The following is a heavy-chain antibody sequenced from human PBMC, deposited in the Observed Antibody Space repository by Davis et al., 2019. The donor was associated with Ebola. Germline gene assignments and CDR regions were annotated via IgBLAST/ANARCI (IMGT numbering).Heavy chain of an antibody. J-gene: IGHJ3*02. Sequence: MPSETLSLTCTVSGGSISSYYWSWIRQPPGKGLEWIGYIYYSGSTNYNPSLKSRVTISVDTSQNQFSLKLSSVTAADTAVYYCARDLGGVIVKGDAFDIWGQGTMVTVSS. D-gene: IGHD3-16*02. CDR2: IYYSGST. CDR3: ARDLGGVIVKGDAFDI. V-gene: IGHV4-59*01. CDR1: GGSISSYY.